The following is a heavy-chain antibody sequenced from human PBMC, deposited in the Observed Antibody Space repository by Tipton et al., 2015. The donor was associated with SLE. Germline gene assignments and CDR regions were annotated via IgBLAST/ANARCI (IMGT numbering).Heavy chain of an antibody. D-gene: IGHD2-15*01. V-gene: IGHV4-59*01. CDR1: GGSISSYY. Sequence: TLSLTCTVSGGSISSYYWSWIRQPPGKGLEWIGYIYYSGSTYYNPSLKSRVTISVDTSKNQFSLKLSSVTAADTAVYYCARTGQDVRWAFDIWGQGTMVTVSS. CDR3: ARTGQDVRWAFDI. J-gene: IGHJ3*02. CDR2: IYYSGST.